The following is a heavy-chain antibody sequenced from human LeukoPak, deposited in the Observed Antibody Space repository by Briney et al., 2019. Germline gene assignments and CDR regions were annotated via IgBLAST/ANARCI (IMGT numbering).Heavy chain of an antibody. Sequence: ASVKVSCKASGYTFIDYYIHWVRQAPGQGLEWMGWINPNSGGTNYAQKFQGRVTMTRDTSISTAYMELSRLTSDDTAIYYCARIVASGRDYWGQGTLVTVSS. CDR1: GYTFIDYY. CDR2: INPNSGGT. CDR3: ARIVASGRDY. V-gene: IGHV1-2*02. D-gene: IGHD6-19*01. J-gene: IGHJ4*02.